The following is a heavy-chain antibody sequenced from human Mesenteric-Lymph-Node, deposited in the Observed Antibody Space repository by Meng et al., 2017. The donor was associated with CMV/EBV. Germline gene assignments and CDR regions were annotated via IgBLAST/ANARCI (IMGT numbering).Heavy chain of an antibody. J-gene: IGHJ4*02. CDR3: ARDLEGGVPATIGQ. CDR1: GGSINNYY. V-gene: IGHV4-59*01. Sequence: GSLRLSCTVSGGSINNYYWGWIRQPPGKGLEWIGYIYYSGTTNYNPSLKSRVTISIDTSKNQFSLKLTSVTAADTAVYYCARDLEGGVPATIGQWGQGTLVTVSS. D-gene: IGHD2-2*02. CDR2: IYYSGTT.